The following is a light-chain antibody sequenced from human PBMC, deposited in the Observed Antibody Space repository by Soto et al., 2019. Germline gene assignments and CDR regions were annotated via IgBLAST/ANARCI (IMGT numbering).Light chain of an antibody. V-gene: IGKV1-5*03. J-gene: IGKJ1*01. CDR1: QVIGSS. CDR3: QHYNSYSEA. Sequence: DIQMTQSPSSLSASLVDRVTITCRASQVIGSSFIGWYQQKPGKAPKLLIYKASTLKSGVPSRFSGSGSGTEFTLTISSLQPDDFATYYCQHYNSYSEAFGQGTKVDI. CDR2: KAS.